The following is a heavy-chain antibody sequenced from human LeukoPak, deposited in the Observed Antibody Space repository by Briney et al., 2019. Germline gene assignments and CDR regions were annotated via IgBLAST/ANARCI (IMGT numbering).Heavy chain of an antibody. Sequence: SETLSLTCTVSGGSISSYYWNWIRQSPRKGLEWIGYISYSGTTYYNPSPKSRVTMSVDTSKNQFSLKLSSVTAADTAVYYCARSIQLPWFGELSLEYWGQGMLVTVSS. CDR3: ARSIQLPWFGELSLEY. J-gene: IGHJ4*02. D-gene: IGHD3-10*01. CDR1: GGSISSYY. V-gene: IGHV4-59*01. CDR2: ISYSGTT.